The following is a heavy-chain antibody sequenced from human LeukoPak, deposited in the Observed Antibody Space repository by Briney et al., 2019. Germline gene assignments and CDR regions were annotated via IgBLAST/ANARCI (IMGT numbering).Heavy chain of an antibody. J-gene: IGHJ6*03. CDR1: GYGSTSYW. Sequence: GESLKISCKGSGYGSTSYWIGWGRHMPGKGLEWMGIIYPDNSDTRYSPSFQGQVTISADKSISTAYLQWSSLKASDTAMYYCARQRAPRADYDMDVWGKGTTVIVSS. CDR3: ARQRAPRADYDMDV. CDR2: IYPDNSDT. V-gene: IGHV5-51*01. D-gene: IGHD6-6*01.